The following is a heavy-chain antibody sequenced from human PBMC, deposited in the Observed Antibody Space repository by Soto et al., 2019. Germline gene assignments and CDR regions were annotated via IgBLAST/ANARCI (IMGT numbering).Heavy chain of an antibody. CDR3: SRVEYVTSSPIG. CDR1: WFTFSGSA. D-gene: IGHD6-6*01. V-gene: IGHV3-73*01. Sequence: GGSLRLSCASSWFTFSGSAIHWVRQASGKGLEWVARIRTKSNGYATTYAASVKGRFTISRDDSKNMAYLQVNGLKTEDTAMYYCSRVEYVTSSPIGWGQGTLVTVSS. CDR2: IRTKSNGYAT. J-gene: IGHJ4*02.